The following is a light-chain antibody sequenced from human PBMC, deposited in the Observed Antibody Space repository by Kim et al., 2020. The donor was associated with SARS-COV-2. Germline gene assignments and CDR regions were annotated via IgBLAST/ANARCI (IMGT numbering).Light chain of an antibody. CDR3: QSADNSGTYEV. Sequence: PGLTARITCSGAALPRQFAYWYHQKPGQSPVLVIYEDNARPPGIPERLSASTSGTTVTLTIRGVQAEDEGDYYCQSADNSGTYEVFGGGTRLTVL. CDR1: ALPRQF. CDR2: EDN. V-gene: IGLV3-25*03. J-gene: IGLJ3*02.